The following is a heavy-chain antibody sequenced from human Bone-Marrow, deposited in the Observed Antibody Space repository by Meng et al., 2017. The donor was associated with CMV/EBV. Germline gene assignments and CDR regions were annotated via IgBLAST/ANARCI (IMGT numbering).Heavy chain of an antibody. D-gene: IGHD2-2*01. Sequence: ASVKVSCKASGYTFTSYGISWVRQAPGQGLEWMGWISAYNGNTNYAQKLQGRVTMTTDTSTSTAYMELRSLRSDDTAVYYCATQLIRIVVVPAAAIHGAFDIWGQGTMVTVSS. V-gene: IGHV1-18*01. CDR3: ATQLIRIVVVPAAAIHGAFDI. J-gene: IGHJ3*02. CDR1: GYTFTSYG. CDR2: ISAYNGNT.